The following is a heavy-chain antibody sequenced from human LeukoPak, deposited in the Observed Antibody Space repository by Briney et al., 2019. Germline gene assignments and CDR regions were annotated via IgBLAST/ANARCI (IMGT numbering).Heavy chain of an antibody. D-gene: IGHD6-6*01. CDR1: GFTFSSYE. CDR3: ARRSRYEYSSSSLYYYSMDV. CDR2: ISSSGSTI. Sequence: GGSLRLSCAASGFTFSSYEMNWVRQAPGKGLEWVSYISSSGSTIYYADSVKGRFTISRDNAKNSLYLQMNSLRAEDTAVYYCARRSRYEYSSSSLYYYSMDVWGQGTTVTVSS. J-gene: IGHJ6*02. V-gene: IGHV3-48*03.